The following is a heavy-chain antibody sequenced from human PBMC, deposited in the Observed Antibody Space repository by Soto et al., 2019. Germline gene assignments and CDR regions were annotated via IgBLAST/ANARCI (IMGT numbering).Heavy chain of an antibody. CDR2: ISYDGSNK. D-gene: IGHD3-3*01. V-gene: IGHV3-30-3*01. CDR3: ARDRRDLRFLEWSYYFDY. Sequence: GGSLRLSCAASGFTFSSCAMHWVRQAPGKGLEWVALISYDGSNKYYADSVKGRFTISRDNSKNALYLQMNSLRAEDTAVYYCARDRRDLRFLEWSYYFDYWGQGTLVTVSS. CDR1: GFTFSSCA. J-gene: IGHJ4*02.